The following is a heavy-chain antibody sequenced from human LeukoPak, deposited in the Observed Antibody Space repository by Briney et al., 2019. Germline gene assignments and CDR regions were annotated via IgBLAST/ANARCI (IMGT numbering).Heavy chain of an antibody. CDR3: AGRAAGGTYDFWSGDFDY. CDR1: GGSFSGFY. Sequence: PSETLSLTCAVYGGSFSGFYWSWIRQPPGKGLEWIGEINHSGSTNYNPSLKSRVTISVDTSKNHFSLKLSSVTAADTAVYYCAGRAAGGTYDFWSGDFDYWGQGTLVTVSS. D-gene: IGHD3-3*01. CDR2: INHSGST. J-gene: IGHJ4*02. V-gene: IGHV4-34*01.